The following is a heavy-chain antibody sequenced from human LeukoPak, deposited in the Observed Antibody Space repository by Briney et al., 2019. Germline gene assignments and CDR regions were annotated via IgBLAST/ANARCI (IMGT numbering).Heavy chain of an antibody. CDR3: ARDIQLWLHGYYYYYMDV. CDR1: GLILSSYV. CDR2: ITVSGGRT. J-gene: IGHJ6*03. D-gene: IGHD5-18*01. Sequence: PGGSLRLSCAASGLILSSYVMSWVRQAPGKGLEWVSTITVSGGRTYYADSVKGRFTISRDNAKNSLYLQMNSLRAEDTAVYYCARDIQLWLHGYYYYYMDVWGKGTTVTISS. V-gene: IGHV3-23*01.